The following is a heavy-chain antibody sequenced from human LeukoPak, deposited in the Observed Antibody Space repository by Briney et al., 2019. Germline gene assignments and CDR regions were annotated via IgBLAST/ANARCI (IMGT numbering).Heavy chain of an antibody. J-gene: IGHJ6*03. Sequence: SVKVSCKASGGTFSSYAISWVRQAPGQGLEWMGGIIPIFGTANYAQKFQGRVTITTGESTSTAYMELSSLRSEDTAVYYCARGQGDGYNYYYYYYMDVWGKGTTVTVSS. CDR1: GGTFSSYA. V-gene: IGHV1-69*05. CDR2: IIPIFGTA. CDR3: ARGQGDGYNYYYYYYMDV. D-gene: IGHD5-24*01.